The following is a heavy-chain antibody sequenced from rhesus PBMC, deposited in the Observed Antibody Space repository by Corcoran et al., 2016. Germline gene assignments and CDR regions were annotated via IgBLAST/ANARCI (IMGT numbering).Heavy chain of an antibody. D-gene: IGHD1-1-1*01. CDR1: GDSFTSYW. V-gene: IGHV4-80*01. CDR3: ARSPGSWMLDL. CDR2: INGDSGSP. Sequence: QVQLQESGPGLVKPSETLSLTCAVSGDSFTSYWWSWIRQSPEKGLEWIWEINGDSGSPNYNPSLKSRVTLSKDASKNQFSLKMSCMPDADTAVYYCARSPGSWMLDLWGQGVLVTVSS. J-gene: IGHJ4*01.